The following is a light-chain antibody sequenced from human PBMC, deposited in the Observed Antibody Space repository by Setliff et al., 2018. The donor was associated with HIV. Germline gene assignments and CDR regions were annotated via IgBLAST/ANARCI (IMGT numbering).Light chain of an antibody. CDR3: SSHADTFTLYA. V-gene: IGLV2-11*01. CDR1: SRDIGAYNY. J-gene: IGLJ1*01. Sequence: QSALTQPRSVSGSPGQSVTISCTGTSRDIGAYNYVSWYQQHPDKAPKLIIYDVSRRPSAVPDRFSGSKSGNTASLTISGLQAEDEADYYCSSHADTFTLYALGTGTKVTVL. CDR2: DVS.